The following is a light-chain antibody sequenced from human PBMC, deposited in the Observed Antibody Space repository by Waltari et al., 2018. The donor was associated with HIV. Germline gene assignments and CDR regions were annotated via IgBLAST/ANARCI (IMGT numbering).Light chain of an antibody. J-gene: IGKJ4*01. CDR1: QTISSN. V-gene: IGKV3-15*01. CDR3: QQYESWPPFT. CDR2: GAS. Sequence: EIVMTQSPATLSVSPGERATLSCRASQTISSNLAWYQQKPGQAPRLLIFGASTRATGTPARFSGSGSGTDFTLTISSLQSEYFAIYYCQQYESWPPFTFGGGTKVEIK.